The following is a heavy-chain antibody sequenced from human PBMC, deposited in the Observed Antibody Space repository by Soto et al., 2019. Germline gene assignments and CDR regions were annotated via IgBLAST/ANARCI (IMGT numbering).Heavy chain of an antibody. D-gene: IGHD4-17*01. CDR1: GFNFSAST. CDR3: TRHLGGDYGIPHGY. Sequence: EVQLVESGGGLGQPGGSLKLSCAASGFNFSASTMHWVRQASGKGLEWVGRIRRKAHSFATEYAASVKGRFTIFRDDSKNTAYLQMNSLKTEDTAMYYCTRHLGGDYGIPHGYWGQGTLVTVSS. J-gene: IGHJ4*02. CDR2: IRRKAHSFAT. V-gene: IGHV3-73*02.